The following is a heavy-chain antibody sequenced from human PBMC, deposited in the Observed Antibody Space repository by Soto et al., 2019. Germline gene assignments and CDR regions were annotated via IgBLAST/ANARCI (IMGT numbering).Heavy chain of an antibody. V-gene: IGHV3-33*01. J-gene: IGHJ6*02. CDR3: AWSSSDYGMDV. CDR1: GFTFSSYG. CDR2: IWYDGSNN. Sequence: GGSLRLSCAASGFTFSSYGMHWVRQAPGKGLEGVAVIWYDGSNNYYADSVKGRFTISRDNSKNTLYLQMNSLRAEDTAVYYCAWSSSDYGMDVWGQGTTVTVSS. D-gene: IGHD6-6*01.